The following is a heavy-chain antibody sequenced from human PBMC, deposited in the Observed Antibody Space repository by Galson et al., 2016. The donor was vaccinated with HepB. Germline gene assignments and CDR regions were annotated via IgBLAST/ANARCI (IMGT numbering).Heavy chain of an antibody. J-gene: IGHJ3*02. CDR3: ARALVSFYDSSGYYYVMPHDAFDI. CDR2: IKQDRSEK. Sequence: SLRLSCAASGFTFSSYWMTWVRQAPGKGLEWVANIKQDRSEKYYVDSVKGRFTISRDNAKNSLYLQMNSLRAEDTAVYYCARALVSFYDSSGYYYVMPHDAFDIWGQGTVVTVSS. V-gene: IGHV3-7*03. D-gene: IGHD3-22*01. CDR1: GFTFSSYW.